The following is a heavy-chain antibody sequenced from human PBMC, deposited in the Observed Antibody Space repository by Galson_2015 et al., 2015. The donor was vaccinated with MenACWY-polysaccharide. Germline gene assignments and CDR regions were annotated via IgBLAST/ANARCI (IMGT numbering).Heavy chain of an antibody. D-gene: IGHD2-2*01. CDR2: INTGTGNT. CDR1: GYIFTSHN. CDR3: AREGSRIVFHALDI. Sequence: SVKVSCKASGYIFTSHNIHWVRQAPGQGLEWMGWINTGTGNTKYSQNFQGRVTFTSDTSATTAYMELSSLRSEDTAVYYCAREGSRIVFHALDIWGQGTMVTVSS. J-gene: IGHJ3*02. V-gene: IGHV1-3*04.